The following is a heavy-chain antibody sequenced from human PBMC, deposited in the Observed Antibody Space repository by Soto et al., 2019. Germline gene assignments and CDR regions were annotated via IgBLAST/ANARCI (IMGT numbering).Heavy chain of an antibody. CDR1: GGTFSSYA. CDR3: AIDWNVVVPAATNYYYYMDV. V-gene: IGHV1-69*05. Sequence: GASVKVSCKASGGTFSSYAISWVRQAPGQGLEWMGGIIPIFGTTNYAQKFQGRVTMTRDESTSTVYMELSSLRSEDTAVYYCAIDWNVVVPAATNYYYYMDVWGKGTTVTVSS. CDR2: IIPIFGTT. D-gene: IGHD2-2*01. J-gene: IGHJ6*03.